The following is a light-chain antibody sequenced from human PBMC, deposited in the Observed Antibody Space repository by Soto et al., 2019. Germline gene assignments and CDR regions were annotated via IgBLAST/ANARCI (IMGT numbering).Light chain of an antibody. CDR2: EVS. J-gene: IGLJ1*01. V-gene: IGLV2-14*01. Sequence: QSVLTQPASVSGSPGQSIAISCTGTSGDIGGYNYVSWYQQHPGKAPKLIIHEVSNRPSGVSDRFSGSKSGTTASLALSGRQAADEDDYYCSLHTIYRTRVFGIWPQVTV. CDR3: SLHTIYRTRV. CDR1: SGDIGGYNY.